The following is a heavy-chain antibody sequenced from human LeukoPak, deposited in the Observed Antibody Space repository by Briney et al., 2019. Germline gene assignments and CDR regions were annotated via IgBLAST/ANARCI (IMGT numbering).Heavy chain of an antibody. Sequence: GGSLRLSCAASGFTFSSYSMNWVRQAPGKGLEWVSYISSSSTIYYADSVKGRFTISRDNARNSLYLQMNSLRAEDTAVYYCARLVGYCSSTSCYADYWGQGTLVTVSS. CDR1: GFTFSSYS. J-gene: IGHJ4*02. CDR3: ARLVGYCSSTSCYADY. D-gene: IGHD2-2*01. V-gene: IGHV3-48*01. CDR2: ISSSSTI.